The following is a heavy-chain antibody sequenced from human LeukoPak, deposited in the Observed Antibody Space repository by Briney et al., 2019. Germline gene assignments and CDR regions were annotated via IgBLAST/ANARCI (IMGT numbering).Heavy chain of an antibody. D-gene: IGHD4-17*01. Sequence: RGSHRDSCAASTFTFSSYAMSWVRQAPGKGLEWVSAISAGADSTYYADSVQGRFTISRDNSKNTLFLQMSGLRAEDTAVYFCARGAYGDYGSWGPVALVTVSS. V-gene: IGHV3-23*01. CDR3: ARGAYGDYGS. CDR2: ISAGADST. J-gene: IGHJ5*01. CDR1: TFTFSSYA.